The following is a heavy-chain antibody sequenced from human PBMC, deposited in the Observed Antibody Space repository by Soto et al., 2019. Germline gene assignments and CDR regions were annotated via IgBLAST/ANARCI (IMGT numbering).Heavy chain of an antibody. D-gene: IGHD2-21*02. CDR2: INAGNGNT. CDR1: GYTFTSYA. CDR3: ARSIVVVTALDY. V-gene: IGHV1-3*01. Sequence: ASVKVYCNASGYTFTSYAMHLVRQAPGQRLEWMGWINAGNGNTKYSQKFQGRVTITRDTSASTAYMELSSLRSEDTAVYYCARSIVVVTALDYWGQGTLVTVSS. J-gene: IGHJ4*02.